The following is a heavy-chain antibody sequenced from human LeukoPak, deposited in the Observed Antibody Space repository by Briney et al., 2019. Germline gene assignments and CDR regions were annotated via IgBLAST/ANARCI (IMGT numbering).Heavy chain of an antibody. CDR3: ARASSDYVWGSYRSPYYYYGMDV. Sequence: ASVKVSCKASGGTFSSYAISWVRQAPGQGLEWKGGIIPIFGTANYAQKFQGRVTITADKSTSTAYMELSSLRSEDTAVYYCARASSDYVWGSYRSPYYYYGMDVWGKGTTVTVSS. D-gene: IGHD3-16*02. CDR1: GGTFSSYA. V-gene: IGHV1-69*06. CDR2: IIPIFGTA. J-gene: IGHJ6*04.